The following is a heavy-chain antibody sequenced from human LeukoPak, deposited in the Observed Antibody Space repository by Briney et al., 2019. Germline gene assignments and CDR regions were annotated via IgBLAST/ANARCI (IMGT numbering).Heavy chain of an antibody. Sequence: GSLRLSCAASGFTFISYWMSWVRQAPGKGLEWVANIKQDGSEKYYVDSVKGRFTISRDNAKNSLYLQMNSLRAEDTAVYYCARGETVGANLFDYWGQGTLVTVSS. D-gene: IGHD1-26*01. CDR1: GFTFISYW. J-gene: IGHJ4*02. V-gene: IGHV3-7*01. CDR3: ARGETVGANLFDY. CDR2: IKQDGSEK.